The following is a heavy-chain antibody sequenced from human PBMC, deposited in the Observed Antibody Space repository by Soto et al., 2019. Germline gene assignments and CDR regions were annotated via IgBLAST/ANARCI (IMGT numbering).Heavy chain of an antibody. CDR3: ARGYDFWSGYYTVTTYYYYYGMDV. J-gene: IGHJ6*02. CDR2: IIPIFGTA. CDR1: GGTFSSYA. D-gene: IGHD3-3*01. Sequence: QVQLVQSGAEVKKPGSSVKVSCKASGGTFSSYAISWVRQAPGQGLEWMGGIIPIFGTANYAQKFQGRVTITAEESTRTAYMELSSLRSEDTAVYYCARGYDFWSGYYTVTTYYYYYGMDVWGQGTTVTVSS. V-gene: IGHV1-69*01.